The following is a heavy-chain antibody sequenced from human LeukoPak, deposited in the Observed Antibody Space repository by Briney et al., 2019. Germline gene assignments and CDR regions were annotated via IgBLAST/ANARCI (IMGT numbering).Heavy chain of an antibody. CDR1: GYSFTSYW. V-gene: IGHV5-51*01. CDR2: IDPSDSET. CDR3: ARQTAMGRSGDY. D-gene: IGHD5-18*01. Sequence: KPGESLKISCKASGYSFTSYWIGWVRQMPGKGLEWMGIIDPSDSETRYTPSFQGQVTISVDKSLTTANLQWNSLKASDTAMYYCARQTAMGRSGDYWGQGTLVTVSS. J-gene: IGHJ4*02.